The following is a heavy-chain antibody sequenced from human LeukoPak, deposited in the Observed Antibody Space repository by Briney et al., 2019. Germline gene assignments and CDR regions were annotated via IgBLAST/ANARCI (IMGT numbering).Heavy chain of an antibody. J-gene: IGHJ4*02. Sequence: GGSLRLSCAASGFSFANSVISWIRQAPGKGPEWVSAINGSGDRTDYADSVRGRFTISRDNSKSTLYLQMNSLRVEDTAIYYCAIREPIGYWGQGSLVTVSP. D-gene: IGHD6-13*01. V-gene: IGHV3-23*01. CDR3: AIREPIGY. CDR1: GFSFANSV. CDR2: INGSGDRT.